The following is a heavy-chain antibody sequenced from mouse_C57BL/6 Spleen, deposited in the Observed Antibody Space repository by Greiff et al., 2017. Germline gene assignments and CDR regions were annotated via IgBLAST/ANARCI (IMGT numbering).Heavy chain of an antibody. CDR1: GYTFTSYW. J-gene: IGHJ2*01. V-gene: IGHV1-55*01. CDR3: ARERGGDDDAGYFGY. Sequence: VQLQQPGAELVKPGASVKMSCKASGYTFTSYWITWVKQRPGQGLEWIGDIYPGSGSTNYNEKFKSKATLTVDTSSSTAYMQLSSLTSEDSAVYYCARERGGDDDAGYFGYWGQGTTLTVSS. CDR2: IYPGSGST. D-gene: IGHD2-4*01.